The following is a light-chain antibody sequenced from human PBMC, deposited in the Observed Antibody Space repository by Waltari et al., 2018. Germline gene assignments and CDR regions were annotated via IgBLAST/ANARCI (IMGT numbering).Light chain of an antibody. Sequence: EVVLTQSPATLSLSPGERATLSCRASQSVVNQLPWYPQKPGPAPRLLIFDASNRATGVPARFSGSGSGTDFTLTIYSLEPEDFALYFCQQRSNWPVTFGQGTRVEAK. V-gene: IGKV3-11*01. J-gene: IGKJ1*01. CDR2: DAS. CDR3: QQRSNWPVT. CDR1: QSVVNQ.